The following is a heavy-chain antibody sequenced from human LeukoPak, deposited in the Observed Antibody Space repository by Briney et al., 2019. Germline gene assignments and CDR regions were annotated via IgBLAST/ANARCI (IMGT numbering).Heavy chain of an antibody. CDR1: GGTFSSYA. J-gene: IGHJ5*02. D-gene: IGHD6-13*01. V-gene: IGHV1-18*01. CDR3: AREAGGNWFDP. Sequence: GSSVKVSCKASGGTFSSYAISWVRQAPGQGLEWMGWISAYNGNTNYAQKLQGRVTMTTDTSTSTAYMELRSLRSDDTAVYYCAREAGGNWFDPWGQGTLVTVSS. CDR2: ISAYNGNT.